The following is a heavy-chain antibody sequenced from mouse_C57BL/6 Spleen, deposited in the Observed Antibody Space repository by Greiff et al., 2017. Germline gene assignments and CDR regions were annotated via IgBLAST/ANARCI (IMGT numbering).Heavy chain of an antibody. J-gene: IGHJ4*01. Sequence: EVQLVESGGGLVKPGGSLKLSCAASGFTFSSYTMSWVRQTPEKRLEWVATISGGGGNTYYPDSVKGRFTISRDNAKNTLYLQMSSLRSEDTALYYCASLDSSGYVKGAMDYWGQGTSVTVSS. CDR1: GFTFSSYT. CDR2: ISGGGGNT. V-gene: IGHV5-9*01. D-gene: IGHD3-2*02. CDR3: ASLDSSGYVKGAMDY.